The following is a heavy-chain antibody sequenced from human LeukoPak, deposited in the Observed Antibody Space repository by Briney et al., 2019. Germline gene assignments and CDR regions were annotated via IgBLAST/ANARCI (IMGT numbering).Heavy chain of an antibody. J-gene: IGHJ6*03. CDR1: GYSFTSYW. Sequence: GESLKISCKGSGYSFTSYWIGWVRQMPGKGLEWMGIIYPGDSDTRYSPSFQGQVTISADKSISTAYLQWSSLKASDTAMYYCARVRDNWNPNYYYYYYMDVWGKGTTVTVSS. D-gene: IGHD1-20*01. CDR2: IYPGDSDT. V-gene: IGHV5-51*01. CDR3: ARVRDNWNPNYYYYYYMDV.